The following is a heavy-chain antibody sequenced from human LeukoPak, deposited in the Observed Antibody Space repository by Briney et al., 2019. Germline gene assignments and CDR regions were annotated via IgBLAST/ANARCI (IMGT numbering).Heavy chain of an antibody. Sequence: SETLSLTCAVYGGSFSGYYWSWIRQPPGKGLEWIGEINHSGSTNYNPSLKSRVTISVDTSKNQFSLKLSSVTAADTAVYYCARGLSGCWDYYYYYGMDVWGQGTTVTVSS. V-gene: IGHV4-34*01. CDR3: ARGLSGCWDYYYYYGMDV. J-gene: IGHJ6*02. CDR1: GGSFSGYY. D-gene: IGHD3-3*01. CDR2: INHSGST.